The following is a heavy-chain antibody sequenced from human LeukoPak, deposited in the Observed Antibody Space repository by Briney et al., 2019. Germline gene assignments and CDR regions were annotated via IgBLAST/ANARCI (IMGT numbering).Heavy chain of an antibody. V-gene: IGHV3-30*09. CDR1: GFTFSSYA. CDR2: ISYDGSNK. J-gene: IGHJ3*02. D-gene: IGHD5-12*01. Sequence: GGSLRLSFAASGFTFSSYAMHWVRQAPGKGLEWVAVISYDGSNKYYADSVKGRFAISRDNSKNTLYLQMNSLRAEDTAVYYCASSATGWGSWFASDIWGQGTMVTVSS. CDR3: ASSATGWGSWFASDI.